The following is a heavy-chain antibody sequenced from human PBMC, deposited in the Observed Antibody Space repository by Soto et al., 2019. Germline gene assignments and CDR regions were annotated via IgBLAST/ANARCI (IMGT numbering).Heavy chain of an antibody. CDR1: GGSMSKFY. V-gene: IGHV4-4*07. D-gene: IGHD3-10*01. CDR3: VRDGSKPFRDCFDT. J-gene: IGHJ5*02. Sequence: SETLSLTCSVSGGSMSKFYWSWIRKTAGKGLEWMGRVYATGTSDYNPSLRSGIEMSCDISKKTFSLRLRSVTASYTGVYYCVRDGSKPFRDCFDTWSQGILVTVSS. CDR2: VYATGTS.